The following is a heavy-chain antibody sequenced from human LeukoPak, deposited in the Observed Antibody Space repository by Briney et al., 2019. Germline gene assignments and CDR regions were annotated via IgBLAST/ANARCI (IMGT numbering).Heavy chain of an antibody. J-gene: IGHJ5*02. V-gene: IGHV1-18*01. Sequence: ASVKVSCKASGYTFTSYGISWVRQAPGQRLEWMGWISAYNGNTNYAQKLQGRVTMTTDTSTSTAYMELRSLRSDDTAVYYCARDGEGYCSSTSCYTVYNWFDPWGQGTLVTVSS. CDR1: GYTFTSYG. CDR2: ISAYNGNT. D-gene: IGHD2-2*02. CDR3: ARDGEGYCSSTSCYTVYNWFDP.